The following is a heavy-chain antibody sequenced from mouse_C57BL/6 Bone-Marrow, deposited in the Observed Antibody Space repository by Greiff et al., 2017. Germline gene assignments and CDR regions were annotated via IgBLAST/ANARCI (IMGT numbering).Heavy chain of an antibody. J-gene: IGHJ1*03. Sequence: VQLQQSGAELVRPGASVKLSCTASGFNIKDDYMHWVKQRPEQGLEWIGWIDPENGDTEYASKFQGKATITAYTSSNTAYLQLSSLTSEDTAVYYCTTWYFDVWGTGTTVTVSS. CDR1: GFNIKDDY. CDR3: TTWYFDV. V-gene: IGHV14-4*01. CDR2: IDPENGDT.